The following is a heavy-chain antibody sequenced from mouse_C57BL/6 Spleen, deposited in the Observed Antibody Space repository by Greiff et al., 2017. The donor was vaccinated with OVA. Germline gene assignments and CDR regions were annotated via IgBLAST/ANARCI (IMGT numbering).Heavy chain of an antibody. CDR3: ARGDYGSSYWYFDV. V-gene: IGHV1-26*01. CDR1: GYTFTDYY. D-gene: IGHD1-1*01. CDR2: INPNNGGT. Sequence: VQLQQSGPELVKPGASVKISCKASGYTFTDYYMNWVKQSHGKSLEWIGDINPNNGGTSYNQKFKGKATLTVDKSSSTAYMELRSLTSEDSAVYYCARGDYGSSYWYFDVWGTATTVTVSS. J-gene: IGHJ1*03.